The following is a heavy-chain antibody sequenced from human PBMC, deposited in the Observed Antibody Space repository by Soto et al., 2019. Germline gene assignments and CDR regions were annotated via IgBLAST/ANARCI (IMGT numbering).Heavy chain of an antibody. V-gene: IGHV3-21*01. J-gene: IGHJ4*02. Sequence: WSLRLSCAASGFTFSSYSMNWVRQAPGKGLEWVSSISSSSSYIYYADSVKGRFTISRDNAKNSLYLQMNSLRAEDTAVYYCGREGLWGYSYGSARYYFDYWGQGTLVTVSS. CDR1: GFTFSSYS. CDR2: ISSSSSYI. D-gene: IGHD5-18*01. CDR3: GREGLWGYSYGSARYYFDY.